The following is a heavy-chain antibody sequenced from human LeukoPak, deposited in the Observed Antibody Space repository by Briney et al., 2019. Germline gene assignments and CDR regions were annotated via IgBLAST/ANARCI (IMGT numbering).Heavy chain of an antibody. CDR2: ISSSSSYI. CDR3: ARDRRASRITIFGVPSGAFDI. J-gene: IGHJ3*02. D-gene: IGHD3-3*01. CDR1: GFTFSSYS. Sequence: GGSLRLSCAAPGFTFSSYSMNWVRQAPGKGLGWVSPISSSSSYIYYADSVKGRFTISRDNAKNSLYLQMNSLRAEDTAVYYCARDRRASRITIFGVPSGAFDIWGQGTMVTVSS. V-gene: IGHV3-21*01.